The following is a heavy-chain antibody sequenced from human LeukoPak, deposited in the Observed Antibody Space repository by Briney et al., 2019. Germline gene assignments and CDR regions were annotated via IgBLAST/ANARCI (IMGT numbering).Heavy chain of an antibody. Sequence: PSETLSLTCAVYGGSFSGYYWSWIRQPPGKGLEWTGEINHSGSTNYNPSLKSRVTISVDTSKNQFSLKLSSVTAADTAVYYCARGHHYDILTGYSPYNWFDPWGQGTLVTVSS. CDR1: GGSFSGYY. D-gene: IGHD3-9*01. CDR2: INHSGST. CDR3: ARGHHYDILTGYSPYNWFDP. J-gene: IGHJ5*02. V-gene: IGHV4-34*01.